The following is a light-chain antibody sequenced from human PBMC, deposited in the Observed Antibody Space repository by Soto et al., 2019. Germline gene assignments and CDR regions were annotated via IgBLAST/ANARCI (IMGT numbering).Light chain of an antibody. J-gene: IGKJ5*01. CDR1: QSLLHITGETF. V-gene: IGKV2D-29*02. CDR3: MQSTQLPPT. CDR2: EVS. Sequence: DVVMTQTPLSLSVAPGQPASISCKSSQSLLHITGETFLFWYLQKPGQSPQLLIYEVSTRVSGVTDRFNGSGSRTDFTLEISRVETDDVGMYYCMQSTQLPPTFGQGTRLGIE.